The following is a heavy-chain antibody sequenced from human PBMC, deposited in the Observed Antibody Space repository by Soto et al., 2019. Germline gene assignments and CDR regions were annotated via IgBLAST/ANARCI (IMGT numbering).Heavy chain of an antibody. D-gene: IGHD3-10*01. CDR2: IDPSDSYT. CDR1: CYRFTSYL. V-gene: IGHV5-10-1*01. J-gene: IGHJ3*02. CDR3: AVGTMVRGVIPNDFDI. Sequence: PGASLKNSCKMTCYRFTSYLISWVLQMPGQSLEWMGRIDPSDSYTNYSPSFQGHVTISADKSISTAYLQWSSLKASDTAMYYCAVGTMVRGVIPNDFDIRGKGTMVSV.